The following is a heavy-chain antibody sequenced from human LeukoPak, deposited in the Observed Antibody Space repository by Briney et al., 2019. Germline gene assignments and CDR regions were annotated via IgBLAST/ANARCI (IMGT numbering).Heavy chain of an antibody. CDR2: IRGKVNSYAT. CDR3: TTVAGDYYYYGMDV. CDR1: GFTFSGSA. J-gene: IGHJ6*02. Sequence: PGGSLRLSCAVSGFTFSGSAMHWVRQASGKGLEWIGRIRGKVNSYATAYAASLKGRFTISRDDSQNTAYLQMNSLKTEDTAVYYCTTVAGDYYYYGMDVWGQGTTVTVSS. D-gene: IGHD6-19*01. V-gene: IGHV3-73*01.